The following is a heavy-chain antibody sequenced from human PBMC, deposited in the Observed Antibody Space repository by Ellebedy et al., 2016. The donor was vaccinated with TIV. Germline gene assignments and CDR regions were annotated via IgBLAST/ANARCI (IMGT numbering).Heavy chain of an antibody. CDR3: AKGDDYGDYYHYGVDV. CDR2: VSGSGAGT. CDR1: GFSFSSFA. D-gene: IGHD4-17*01. V-gene: IGHV3-23*01. J-gene: IGHJ6*02. Sequence: GESLKISCAASGFSFSSFAMSWVRQGPGKGLEWVSSVSGSGAGTYYTDSVRGRFTISRDNSKNTLFLQMDSLRGEDTGVYYCAKGDDYGDYYHYGVDVWGLGTTVTVSS.